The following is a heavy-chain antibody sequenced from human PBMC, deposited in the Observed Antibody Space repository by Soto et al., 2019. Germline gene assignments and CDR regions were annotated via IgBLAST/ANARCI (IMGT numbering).Heavy chain of an antibody. D-gene: IGHD5-18*01. CDR3: ARALIQLWPHYYYGMDV. Sequence: SETLSLTCTVSGGSISSGDYYWSWIRQPPGKGLEWIGYIYYSGTTYYNPSLKSRVTISVDTSKNQFSLKLSSVTAADTAVYYCARALIQLWPHYYYGMDVWGQGTAVTVSS. CDR2: IYYSGTT. CDR1: GGSISSGDYY. V-gene: IGHV4-30-4*01. J-gene: IGHJ6*02.